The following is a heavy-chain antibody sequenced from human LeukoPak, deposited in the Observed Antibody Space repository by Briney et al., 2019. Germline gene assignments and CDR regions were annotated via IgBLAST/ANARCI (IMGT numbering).Heavy chain of an antibody. CDR1: GFTFSNYA. D-gene: IGHD1-26*01. CDR3: ARGIVGARDDAFDI. J-gene: IGHJ3*02. Sequence: GGSLRLSCAASGFTFSNYAMHWVRQAPGKGLEWVAVISYDGSNKDYADSVKGRFTISRDNSKNTLYLQMNSLRAGDTAVYYCARGIVGARDDAFDIWGQGTMVTVSS. V-gene: IGHV3-30-3*01. CDR2: ISYDGSNK.